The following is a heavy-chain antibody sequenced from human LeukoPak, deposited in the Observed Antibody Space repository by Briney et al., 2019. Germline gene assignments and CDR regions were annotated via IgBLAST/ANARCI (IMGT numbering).Heavy chain of an antibody. CDR1: GFTFRSYG. Sequence: GGSLRLSCAASGFTFRSYGMHWVRQAPGKGLEWVAFIRYDGSHKYYPDSVKGRFTICRDNSKNTLHLQMSSLRAEDTAVYYCAKDHSESYLGAFEIWGQGTMATVSS. CDR3: AKDHSESYLGAFEI. CDR2: IRYDGSHK. V-gene: IGHV3-30*02. D-gene: IGHD1-26*01. J-gene: IGHJ3*02.